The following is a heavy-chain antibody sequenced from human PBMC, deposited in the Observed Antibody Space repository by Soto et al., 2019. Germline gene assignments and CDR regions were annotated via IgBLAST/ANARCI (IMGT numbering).Heavy chain of an antibody. D-gene: IGHD3-22*01. CDR1: GFTFSSYG. J-gene: IGHJ4*02. CDR2: ISGSGRST. Sequence: PGGSLRLSCAASGFTFSSYGMSWVRQAPGKGLEWVSTISGSGRSTFYADSVKGRFTISRDDSKNTVYLQMNSLRAEDTALYYCAKIYYYDLSGCGLFDYWGQGTRVTVSS. CDR3: AKIYYYDLSGCGLFDY. V-gene: IGHV3-23*01.